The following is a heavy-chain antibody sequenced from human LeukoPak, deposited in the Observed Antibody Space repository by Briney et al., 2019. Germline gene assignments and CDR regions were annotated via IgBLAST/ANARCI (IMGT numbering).Heavy chain of an antibody. J-gene: IGHJ6*02. CDR2: MNPNSGNT. D-gene: IGHD6-19*01. Sequence: ASVKVSCKASGYTFTSYDINWVRQATGQGLEWMGWMNPNSGNTGYAQKFQGRVTMNRNTSISTVYMELSSLRSEDTAVYYCARWGWSERGYYYGMDVWGQGTTVTVSS. V-gene: IGHV1-8*01. CDR1: GYTFTSYD. CDR3: ARWGWSERGYYYGMDV.